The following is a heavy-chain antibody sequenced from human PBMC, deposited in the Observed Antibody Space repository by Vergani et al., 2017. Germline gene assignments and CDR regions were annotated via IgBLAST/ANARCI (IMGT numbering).Heavy chain of an antibody. D-gene: IGHD2-2*01. CDR3: ARLPHCSTTSCYLGGLYFQH. V-gene: IGHV4-38-2*02. CDR2: IYHSGST. Sequence: QVQLQESGPGLVRPSETLSLTCTVSDYSISSGYYWGWIRQPPGKGLEWIGSIYHSGSTYYNPSLKSRVTISVDTSKNQFSLKLSSVTAADTAVYYCARLPHCSTTSCYLGGLYFQHWGQGTLVTVSS. CDR1: DYSISSGYY. J-gene: IGHJ1*01.